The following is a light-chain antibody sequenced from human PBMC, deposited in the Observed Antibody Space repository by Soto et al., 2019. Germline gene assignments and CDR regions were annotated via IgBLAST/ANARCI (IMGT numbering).Light chain of an antibody. CDR3: SSYTSSSTHVV. J-gene: IGLJ2*01. Sequence: QSALTQPASVSGSPGQSITISCTGTSSDVGGYNYVCWFQQHPGKAPKLMIYDVGNRPSGVSNRFSGSKSGNTASLTISGLQAEDDADYYCSSYTSSSTHVVFGGGTKLTVL. V-gene: IGLV2-14*01. CDR1: SSDVGGYNY. CDR2: DVG.